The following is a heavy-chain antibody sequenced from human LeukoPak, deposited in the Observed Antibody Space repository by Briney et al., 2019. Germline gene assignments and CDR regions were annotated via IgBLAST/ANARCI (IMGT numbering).Heavy chain of an antibody. CDR1: AFTFSSYS. CDR3: AREDTVVRNFDY. J-gene: IGHJ4*02. CDR2: ISSSSSYI. D-gene: IGHD4-23*01. V-gene: IGHV3-21*01. Sequence: GGSLRLSCAASAFTFSSYSMNWVRQAPGKGLEWVSSISSSSSYIYYADSVKGRFTISRDNAKNSLYLQMNSLRAEDTAVYYCAREDTVVRNFDYWGQGTLVTVSS.